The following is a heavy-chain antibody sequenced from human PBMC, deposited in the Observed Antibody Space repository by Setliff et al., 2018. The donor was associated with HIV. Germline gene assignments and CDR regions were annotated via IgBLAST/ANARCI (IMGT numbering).Heavy chain of an antibody. Sequence: GESLKISCQGSGYGFTTYWIGWVRQMPGKGLECMGIIYPGDSDTRYSPSFRGQVTISADKSISTAYLQWSSLRASDTAMYYCARVVAGKSSTDGFDIWGQGTMVTVSS. CDR3: ARVVAGKSSTDGFDI. V-gene: IGHV5-51*01. CDR2: IYPGDSDT. D-gene: IGHD6-19*01. CDR1: GYGFTTYW. J-gene: IGHJ3*02.